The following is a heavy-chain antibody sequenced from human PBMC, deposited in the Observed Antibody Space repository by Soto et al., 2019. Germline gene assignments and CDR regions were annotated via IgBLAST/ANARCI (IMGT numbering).Heavy chain of an antibody. D-gene: IGHD3-3*01. CDR2: INPNSGGT. V-gene: IGHV1-2*02. CDR1: GYTFTGYY. CDR3: ASTPVFGVVIIGNYYYSGMDV. J-gene: IGHJ6*02. Sequence: ASVKVSCKASGYTFTGYYMHWVRQAPGQGLEWMGWINPNSGGTNYAQKFQGRVTMTRDTSISTAYMELSRMRSDDTAVYYCASTPVFGVVIIGNYYYSGMDVWGQGTTVTVSS.